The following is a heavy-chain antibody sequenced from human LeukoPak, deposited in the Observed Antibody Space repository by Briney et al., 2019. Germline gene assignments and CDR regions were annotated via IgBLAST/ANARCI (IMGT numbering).Heavy chain of an antibody. J-gene: IGHJ4*02. D-gene: IGHD3-22*01. V-gene: IGHV1-2*02. CDR1: GYTFTGYY. CDR3: ARVLLPFSRGYYYDSSGLDYFDY. Sequence: ASVKVSCKASGYTFTGYYMHWVRQAPGQGLEWMGWINPNSGGTNYAQKFQGRVTMTTDTSTSTAYMELRSLRSDDTAVYYCARVLLPFSRGYYYDSSGLDYFDYWGQGTLVTVSS. CDR2: INPNSGGT.